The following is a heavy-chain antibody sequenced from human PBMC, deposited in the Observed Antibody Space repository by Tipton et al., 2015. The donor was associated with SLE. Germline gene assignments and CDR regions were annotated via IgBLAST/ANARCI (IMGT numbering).Heavy chain of an antibody. Sequence: TLSLTCTVSGGSISSHYWSWIRQPAGKGLEWIGRVYSSGSTIYNPSLKSRITLSLDTSKNQFSLKLSSVTAADTAVDYCARGGCSGRSCYPYYYGMDVWGPGTTVTVSS. CDR2: VYSSGST. D-gene: IGHD2-15*01. V-gene: IGHV4-4*07. J-gene: IGHJ6*02. CDR3: ARGGCSGRSCYPYYYGMDV. CDR1: GGSISSHY.